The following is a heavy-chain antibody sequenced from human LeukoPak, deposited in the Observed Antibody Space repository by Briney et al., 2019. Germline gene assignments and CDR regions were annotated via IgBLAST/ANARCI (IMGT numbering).Heavy chain of an antibody. CDR2: ISVSNGDT. D-gene: IGHD3-22*01. V-gene: IGHV1-18*01. CDR3: VRDSARIEVVTTTSNFFDP. CDR1: GFRFSTSA. J-gene: IGHJ5*02. Sequence: ASVKVSCKTSGFRFSTSAISWVRQVPGQGLEWMGWISVSNGDTNYAQNLQGRVTMTTDTSTSTAHLELRSLRSDDTAVYYCVRDSARIEVVTTTSNFFDPWGQGTLVTVSS.